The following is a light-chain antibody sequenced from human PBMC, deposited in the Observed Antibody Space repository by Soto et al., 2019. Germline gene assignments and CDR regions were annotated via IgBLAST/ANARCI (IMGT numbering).Light chain of an antibody. CDR3: QQYNHWWT. Sequence: EIVMTQSPSTLSGSPGERATLSCRASQSVSTNLVWYQQQPGQAPRLLIYGASTRATGVPGRFSGSGSGTEFTLTISSLKSEDSAVYYCQQYNHWWTFGQGTKVDI. CDR2: GAS. CDR1: QSVSTN. V-gene: IGKV3-15*01. J-gene: IGKJ1*01.